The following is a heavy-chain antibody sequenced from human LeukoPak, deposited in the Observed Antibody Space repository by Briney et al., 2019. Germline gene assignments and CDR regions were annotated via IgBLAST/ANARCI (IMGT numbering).Heavy chain of an antibody. CDR2: IYAGGST. J-gene: IGHJ4*02. CDR3: ARGPGLAMGKGYFDY. V-gene: IGHV3-66*01. Sequence: GGSLRLSCAASGFTVSSNYMTWVRQAPGKGLEWVSLIYAGGSTYYADAVKGRFTISRDNSKNTVYLQTNSLRAEDTAVYYCARGPGLAMGKGYFDYCGQGTLVTVSS. CDR1: GFTVSSNY. D-gene: IGHD6-19*01.